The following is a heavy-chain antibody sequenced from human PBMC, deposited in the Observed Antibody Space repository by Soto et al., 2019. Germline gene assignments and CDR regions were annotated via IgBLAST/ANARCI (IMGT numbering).Heavy chain of an antibody. V-gene: IGHV5-10-1*01. CDR3: ARIIGYCRNNDCSWTFDI. J-gene: IGHJ3*02. Sequence: GESLKISCKASGYSFTRKWISWVRQMPGKGLEWMGRIDPTDSYTNYSPSFQGHVTISVDKSISTAYLQLSSLKASDTAMYYCARIIGYCRNNDCSWTFDIWGQGTMVTVSS. D-gene: IGHD2-15*01. CDR2: IDPTDSYT. CDR1: GYSFTRKW.